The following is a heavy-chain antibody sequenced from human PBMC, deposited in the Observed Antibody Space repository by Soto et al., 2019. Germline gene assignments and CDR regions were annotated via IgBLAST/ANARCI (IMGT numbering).Heavy chain of an antibody. Sequence: GGSLRLSCVVSGFTFSSYEMNWVRQAPGKGLEWNSFITKNGRSIQYADSVKGRFTISRDNAKNSLYLQMNSLRAEDTAVYYCARDETMIVVAPDYWGKGTLVTVSS. CDR3: ARDETMIVVAPDY. CDR1: GFTFSSYE. J-gene: IGHJ4*02. CDR2: ITKNGRSI. V-gene: IGHV3-48*03. D-gene: IGHD3-22*01.